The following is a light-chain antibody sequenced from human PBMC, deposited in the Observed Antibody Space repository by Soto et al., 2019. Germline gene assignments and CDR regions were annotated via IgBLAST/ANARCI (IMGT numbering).Light chain of an antibody. CDR1: SSDVGKYKF. CDR3: SSYAGTSSFI. J-gene: IGLJ2*01. Sequence: QSALTQPASVSGSPGQSITISCTGASSDVGKYKFVSWYQHQPGKAPKLMIYEGSKRPSGISNRFSGSKSGNTASLTISGLQAEDEADYYCSSYAGTSSFIFGGGTKLPVL. CDR2: EGS. V-gene: IGLV2-23*03.